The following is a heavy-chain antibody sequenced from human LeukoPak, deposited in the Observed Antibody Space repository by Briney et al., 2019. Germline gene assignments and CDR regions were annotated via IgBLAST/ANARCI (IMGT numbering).Heavy chain of an antibody. Sequence: ASVKVSCKASEYTFTSYDINWVRQATGQGLEWMGWMNPNSGNTGYAQKFQGRVTMTRNTPISTAYMELSSLRSEDTAVYYCARVPTSGYDFGWVLYYYYYMDVWGKGTTVTVSS. J-gene: IGHJ6*03. V-gene: IGHV1-8*01. CDR2: MNPNSGNT. CDR1: EYTFTSYD. D-gene: IGHD5-12*01. CDR3: ARVPTSGYDFGWVLYYYYYMDV.